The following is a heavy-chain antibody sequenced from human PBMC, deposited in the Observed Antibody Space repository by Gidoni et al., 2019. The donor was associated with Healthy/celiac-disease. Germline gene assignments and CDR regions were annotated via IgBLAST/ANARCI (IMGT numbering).Heavy chain of an antibody. V-gene: IGHV3-53*02. CDR2: IYSGGST. D-gene: IGHD3-3*01. J-gene: IGHJ4*02. CDR3: ARVTLADYDFWSGYYKSYYFDY. CDR1: GFTVSSNY. Sequence: EVQLVETGGGLIQPEGSLRLSCAASGFTVSSNYMSWVRQAPGKGLEWVTVIYSGGSTYDADSVKGRFTISRDNSKNTLYLQMNSLRAEDTAVYYCARVTLADYDFWSGYYKSYYFDYWGQGTLVTVSS.